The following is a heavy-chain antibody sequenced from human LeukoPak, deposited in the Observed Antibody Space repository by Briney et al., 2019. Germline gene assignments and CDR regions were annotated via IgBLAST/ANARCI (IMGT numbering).Heavy chain of an antibody. CDR1: GFTFSSYA. CDR3: VKDKRIAVAGTRNWFDP. Sequence: GGSLRLACSASGFTFSSYAMHWVRQAPGKGLEYVSAISSNGGSTYYADSVKGRFTISRDNSKNTLYLQMSSLRAEDTAVYYCVKDKRIAVAGTRNWFDPWGQGTLVTVSS. V-gene: IGHV3-64D*06. CDR2: ISSNGGST. J-gene: IGHJ5*02. D-gene: IGHD6-19*01.